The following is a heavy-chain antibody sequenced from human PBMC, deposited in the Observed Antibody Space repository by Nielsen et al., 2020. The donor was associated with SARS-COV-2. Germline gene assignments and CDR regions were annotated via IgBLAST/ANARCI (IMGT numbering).Heavy chain of an antibody. CDR3: AKDRGIFGVVPYFDY. Sequence: GGSLRLSCAASGFTFDDYAMHWVRQAPGKGLEWVSGISWNSGSIGYADSVKGRFTISRDNAKNSLYLQMNSLRAEDTALYYCAKDRGIFGVVPYFDYWGQGTLVTVSS. J-gene: IGHJ4*02. V-gene: IGHV3-9*01. CDR2: ISWNSGSI. D-gene: IGHD3-3*01. CDR1: GFTFDDYA.